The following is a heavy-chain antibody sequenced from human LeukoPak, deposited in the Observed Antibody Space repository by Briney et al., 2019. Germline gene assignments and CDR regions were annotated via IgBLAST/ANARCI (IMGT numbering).Heavy chain of an antibody. Sequence: GGSLRLSCAASGFTFSSYEMNWVRQAPGEGLEWVSYISSSGSTIYYADSVKGRFTISRDNAKNSLYLQMNSLRAEDTAVYYCESLTAAAPYYYYYMDVWGKGTTVTVSS. D-gene: IGHD6-13*01. CDR3: ESLTAAAPYYYYYMDV. J-gene: IGHJ6*03. CDR2: ISSSGSTI. V-gene: IGHV3-48*03. CDR1: GFTFSSYE.